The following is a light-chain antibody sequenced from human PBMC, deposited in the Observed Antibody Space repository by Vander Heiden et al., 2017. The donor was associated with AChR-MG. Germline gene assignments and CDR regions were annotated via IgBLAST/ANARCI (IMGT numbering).Light chain of an antibody. CDR3: QQYEKLPLT. Sequence: DIQITQSPSSLSASVGDRVTITCQASQDISNYVNWYQQKPGKAPKLLIYDASNLETGVPSRFSGSGSGTDFTFTISSLQHEDIATYYCQQYEKLPLTFGGGTKVEIK. CDR2: DAS. CDR1: QDISNY. J-gene: IGKJ4*01. V-gene: IGKV1-33*01.